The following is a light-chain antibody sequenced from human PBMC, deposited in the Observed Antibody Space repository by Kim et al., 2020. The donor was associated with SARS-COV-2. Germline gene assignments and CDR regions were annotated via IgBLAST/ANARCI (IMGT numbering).Light chain of an antibody. Sequence: SYELTQPLSVSVALGQTARITCGGNNIGRKTVHWYQQKPGQAPLLVIYRNNNRPSGIPERFSGSNSENTATLTISSAQAGDEADYYCQVWDSSTYVVFGGGTQLTVL. J-gene: IGLJ2*01. CDR3: QVWDSSTYVV. V-gene: IGLV3-9*01. CDR1: NIGRKT. CDR2: RNN.